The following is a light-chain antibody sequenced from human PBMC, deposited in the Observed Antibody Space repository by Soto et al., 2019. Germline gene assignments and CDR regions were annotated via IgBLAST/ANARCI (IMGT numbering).Light chain of an antibody. CDR1: QSVSSK. Sequence: EILMTQSPATLSVSPGERATLSCRASQSVSSKLAWFQQKPGQAPSLLIYGVSTRATGVPVRFSGSGSGTEFTLTINSLQSEDFAVYYCQQYNNWPHTFGQGPKVDIK. CDR3: QQYNNWPHT. CDR2: GVS. V-gene: IGKV3-15*01. J-gene: IGKJ2*01.